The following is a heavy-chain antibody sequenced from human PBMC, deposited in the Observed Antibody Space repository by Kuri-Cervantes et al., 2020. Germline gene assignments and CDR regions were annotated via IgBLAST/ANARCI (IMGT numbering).Heavy chain of an antibody. Sequence: SETLSLTCTVSGGSISSYYWSWIRQPPGKGLEWIGYIYYSGSTYYNPSLKSRVTISVDTSKSQFSLNLSSVTAADTAVYYCARVTRHYDSSGYYYDVFYGFDIWGQGTMVTVSS. CDR3: ARVTRHYDSSGYYYDVFYGFDI. CDR1: GGSISSYY. D-gene: IGHD3-22*01. J-gene: IGHJ3*02. CDR2: IYYSGST. V-gene: IGHV4-59*08.